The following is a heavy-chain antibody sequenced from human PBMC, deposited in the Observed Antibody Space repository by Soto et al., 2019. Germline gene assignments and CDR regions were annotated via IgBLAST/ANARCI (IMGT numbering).Heavy chain of an antibody. D-gene: IGHD4-17*01. CDR2: IIPILGIA. V-gene: IGHV1-69*02. CDR1: GGTFSSYT. CDR3: ASPMTTVTYFDY. Sequence: QVQLVQSGAEVKKPGSSVKVSCKASGGTFSSYTISWVRQAPGQGLEWMGRIIPILGIANYAQKFQGRVKITADKSTSTAYMELSSLRSEDTAVYYCASPMTTVTYFDYWGQGTLVTVSS. J-gene: IGHJ4*02.